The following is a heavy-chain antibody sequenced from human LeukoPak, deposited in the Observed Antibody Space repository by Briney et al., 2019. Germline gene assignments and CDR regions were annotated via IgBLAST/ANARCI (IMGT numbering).Heavy chain of an antibody. J-gene: IGHJ5*01. CDR1: GYTFTGYY. Sequence: GASVKVSCKASGYTFTGYYMHWVRQAPGQGLEWMGWINPNSGGTNYAQKFQGRVTMTRDTSISTAYMELSRLRSDDTAVYFCARGYCSGGSCYLVENWFDFWGQGTLVTVSS. CDR3: ARGYCSGGSCYLVENWFDF. V-gene: IGHV1-2*02. CDR2: INPNSGGT. D-gene: IGHD2-15*01.